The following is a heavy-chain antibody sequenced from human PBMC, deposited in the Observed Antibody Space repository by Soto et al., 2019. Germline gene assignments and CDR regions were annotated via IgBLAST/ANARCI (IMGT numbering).Heavy chain of an antibody. CDR1: GFTFSSYW. D-gene: IGHD1-26*01. J-gene: IGHJ6*02. CDR3: ARGKVEWELFYYYGMDV. V-gene: IGHV3-74*01. CDR2: INSDGSST. Sequence: GGSLRLSCAASGFTFSSYWMHWVRQAPGKGLVWVSRINSDGSSTSYADSVKGRFTISRDNAKNTLYLQMSSLRAEDTAVYYCARGKVEWELFYYYGMDVWGQGTTVTVSS.